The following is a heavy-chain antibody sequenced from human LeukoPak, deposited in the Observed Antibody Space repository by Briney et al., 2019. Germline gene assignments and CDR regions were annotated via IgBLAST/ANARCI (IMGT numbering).Heavy chain of an antibody. CDR1: GFTFSSHW. V-gene: IGHV3-21*01. CDR2: ISSSSSYI. Sequence: PGGSLRLSCAASGFTFSSHWMNWVRQAPGKGLEWVSSISSSSSYIYYADSVKGRFTISRDNAKNSLYLQMNSLRAEDTAVYYCARSGGSYLGQYYFDYWGQGTLVTVSS. CDR3: ARSGGSYLGQYYFDY. D-gene: IGHD1-26*01. J-gene: IGHJ4*02.